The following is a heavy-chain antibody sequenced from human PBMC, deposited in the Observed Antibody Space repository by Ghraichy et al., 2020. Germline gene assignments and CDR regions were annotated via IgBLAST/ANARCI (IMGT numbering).Heavy chain of an antibody. J-gene: IGHJ6*02. V-gene: IGHV3-11*01. Sequence: GGSLRLSCAASGFTFSNHYMSWIRQAPGRGLEWISYISGSGNTIYYADSMKGRFTISRDNAKNSLYLQMHSLRAEDTAVYFCARDRSDLNYADYYYGMDVWGQGTTVTVSS. D-gene: IGHD1-7*01. CDR2: ISGSGNTI. CDR1: GFTFSNHY. CDR3: ARDRSDLNYADYYYGMDV.